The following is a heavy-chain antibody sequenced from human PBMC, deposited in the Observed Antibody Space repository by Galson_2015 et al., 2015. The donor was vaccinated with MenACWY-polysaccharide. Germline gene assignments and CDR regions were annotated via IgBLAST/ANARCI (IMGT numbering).Heavy chain of an antibody. D-gene: IGHD4/OR15-4a*01. CDR3: AKESGIPQYGAYFDC. Sequence: SLRLSCAASGFTFSSYWMHWVRQVPGQGLVWVSRINSDGSSTSYADSVKGRFTISRDNAKNTLYLQMNSLRAEDTAVYYCAKESGIPQYGAYFDCWGQGTLVTVSS. CDR1: GFTFSSYW. J-gene: IGHJ4*02. CDR2: INSDGSST. V-gene: IGHV3-74*01.